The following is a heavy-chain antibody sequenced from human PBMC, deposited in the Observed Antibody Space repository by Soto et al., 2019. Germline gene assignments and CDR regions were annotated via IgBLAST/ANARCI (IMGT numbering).Heavy chain of an antibody. D-gene: IGHD6-13*01. CDR2: IIPIFGTA. V-gene: IGHV1-69*01. CDR1: GGTFSSYA. Sequence: QVQLVQSGAEVKKPGSSVKVSCKASGGTFSSYAISWVRQAPGQGLEWMGGIIPIFGTANYAQKFQGRVTITADESTSIAYMELSSLRSEDTAVYYCSREGEQQLFFDYWGQGTLVTVSS. J-gene: IGHJ4*02. CDR3: SREGEQQLFFDY.